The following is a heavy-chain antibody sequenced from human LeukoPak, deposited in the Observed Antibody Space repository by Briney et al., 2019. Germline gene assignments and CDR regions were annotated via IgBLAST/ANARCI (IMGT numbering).Heavy chain of an antibody. CDR1: GYTFSGYY. D-gene: IGHD3-22*01. Sequence: ASVKVSCKASGYTFSGYYIHWVRQAPGQGLEWMGWISAYNGNTNYAQKLQGRVTMTTDTSTSTAYMELRSLRSDDTAVYYCARRRGSYYDSSGYEGIDYWGQGTLVTVSS. J-gene: IGHJ4*02. V-gene: IGHV1-18*04. CDR3: ARRRGSYYDSSGYEGIDY. CDR2: ISAYNGNT.